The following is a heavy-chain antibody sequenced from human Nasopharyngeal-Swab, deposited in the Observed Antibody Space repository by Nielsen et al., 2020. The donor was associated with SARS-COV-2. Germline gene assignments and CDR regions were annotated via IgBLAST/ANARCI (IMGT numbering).Heavy chain of an antibody. J-gene: IGHJ6*03. CDR3: ARAGYCSGGSCYSEDYYYHMDV. D-gene: IGHD2-15*01. V-gene: IGHV3-21*01. CDR2: ISSNSSYI. CDR1: GFTFSSYS. Sequence: GESLKISCAASGFTFSSYSMNWVRQAPGKGLEWVSSISSNSSYIYYADSVKGRFTISRDNAKNSLYLQMNSLRAEDTAVYYCARAGYCSGGSCYSEDYYYHMDVWGKGTTVTVSS.